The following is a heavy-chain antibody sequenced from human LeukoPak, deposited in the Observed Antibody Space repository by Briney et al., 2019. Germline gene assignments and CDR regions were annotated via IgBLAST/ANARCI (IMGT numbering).Heavy chain of an antibody. CDR1: GGSISSSSYY. CDR3: ARSAGQLLNEFDY. D-gene: IGHD2-2*01. Sequence: SETLSLTCTVSGGSISSSSYYWGWIRQPPGKGLEWIGSIYYSGSTNYNPSLKSRVTISVDTSKNQFSLKLSSVTAADTAVYYCARSAGQLLNEFDYWGQGTLVTVSS. V-gene: IGHV4-39*07. CDR2: IYYSGST. J-gene: IGHJ4*02.